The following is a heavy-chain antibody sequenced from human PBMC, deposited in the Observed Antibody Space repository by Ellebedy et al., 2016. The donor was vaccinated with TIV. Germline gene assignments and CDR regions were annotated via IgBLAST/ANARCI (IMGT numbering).Heavy chain of an antibody. CDR1: GFTFSSYG. CDR3: ARDRGMVRGVINIYYYGMDV. J-gene: IGHJ6*02. CDR2: IWYDGSNK. D-gene: IGHD3-10*01. Sequence: GESLKISCAASGFTFSSYGMHWVRQAPGKGLEWVAVIWYDGSNKYYADSVKGRFTISRDNSKNTLYLQMNSLRAEDTAVYYCARDRGMVRGVINIYYYGMDVWGQGTTVTVSS. V-gene: IGHV3-33*01.